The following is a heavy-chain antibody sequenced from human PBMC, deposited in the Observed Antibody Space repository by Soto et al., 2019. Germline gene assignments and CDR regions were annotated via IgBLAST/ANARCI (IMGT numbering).Heavy chain of an antibody. J-gene: IGHJ6*02. V-gene: IGHV5-51*01. CDR3: ARTAGAYNYGMDV. CDR2: IYPGDSDT. Sequence: PGESLKISCKGSGYSFTTYWIGWVRQTPGKGLEWMGIIYPGDSDTRYSPSFEGQVTIPADKSINTAYLQWSSLKASDTAMYYCARTAGAYNYGMDVWGQGTTVTVSS. CDR1: GYSFTTYW.